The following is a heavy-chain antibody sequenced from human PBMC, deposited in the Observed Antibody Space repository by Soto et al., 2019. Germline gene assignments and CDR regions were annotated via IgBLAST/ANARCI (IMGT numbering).Heavy chain of an antibody. CDR2: IWYDGSNK. CDR3: GRDGALGDTAVVDS. V-gene: IGHV3-33*01. CDR1: GFTFSTYG. Sequence: QVQLVESGGGVVQPGKSLRLSCTASGFTFSTYGMHWVRQAPGKGLEWVAVIWYDGSNKYHGDSLKGRFTISRDNSKNTLYLQMNNLRAEDTAGYYGGRDGALGDTAVVDSWGQGTLVTVSS. D-gene: IGHD5-18*01. J-gene: IGHJ4*02.